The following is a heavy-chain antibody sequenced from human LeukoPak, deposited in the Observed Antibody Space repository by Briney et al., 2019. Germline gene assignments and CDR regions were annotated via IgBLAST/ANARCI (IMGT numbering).Heavy chain of an antibody. D-gene: IGHD3-22*01. CDR3: AKLDYYDTH. Sequence: GGSLRLSCAASGFTFSSYAMTWVRQAPGKGLEWVSAISGSGGSTSYADSVKGRCTISRDNSKNTLFLQMNSLRAEDTAVYFCAKLDYYDTHWGQGTLVTVSS. J-gene: IGHJ4*02. CDR2: ISGSGGST. V-gene: IGHV3-23*01. CDR1: GFTFSSYA.